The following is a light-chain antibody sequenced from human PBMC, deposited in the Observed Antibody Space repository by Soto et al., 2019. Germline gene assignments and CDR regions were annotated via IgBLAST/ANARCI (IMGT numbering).Light chain of an antibody. CDR1: QSVSSY. V-gene: IGKV3-11*01. CDR3: QPRSNWPIT. CDR2: DAS. J-gene: IGKJ5*01. Sequence: EIVLTQSPATLSLSPGERATLSCRASQSVSSYVAWYQQKPGQAPRLLIYDASNRATGIQARFSGSGSGTHCTLNISSLEPEDFAVYYCQPRSNWPITFGQGTRLQIK.